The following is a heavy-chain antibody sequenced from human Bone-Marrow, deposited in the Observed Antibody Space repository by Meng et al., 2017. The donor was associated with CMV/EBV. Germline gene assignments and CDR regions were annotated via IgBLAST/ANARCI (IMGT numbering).Heavy chain of an antibody. D-gene: IGHD5-12*01. V-gene: IGHV4-59*01. CDR1: GGSISSYY. CDR2: IYYSGST. CDR3: ARGNVDIVATMGTTYYFDY. Sequence: GSLRLSCTVSGGSISSYYWSWIRQPPGKGLEWIGYIYYSGSTNYNPSLKSRVTISVDTSKNQFSLKLSSVTAADTAVYYCARGNVDIVATMGTTYYFDYWGQGTLVTVPS. J-gene: IGHJ4*02.